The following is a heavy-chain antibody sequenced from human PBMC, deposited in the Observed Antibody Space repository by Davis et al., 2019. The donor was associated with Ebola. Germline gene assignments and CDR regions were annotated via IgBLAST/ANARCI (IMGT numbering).Heavy chain of an antibody. Sequence: AASVKVSCKASGYTFTSYGISWVRQAPGQGLEWMGWISAYNGNTNYAQKLQGRVTMTTDTSTSTAYMELRSLRSDDTAVYYCARDNLLYYDILTGYSSFDHWGQGTLVTVSS. D-gene: IGHD3-9*01. V-gene: IGHV1-18*01. CDR2: ISAYNGNT. J-gene: IGHJ4*02. CDR1: GYTFTSYG. CDR3: ARDNLLYYDILTGYSSFDH.